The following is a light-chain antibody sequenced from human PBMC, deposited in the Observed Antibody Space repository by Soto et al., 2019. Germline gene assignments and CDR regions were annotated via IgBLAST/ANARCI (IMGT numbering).Light chain of an antibody. CDR3: QQYGSTPWT. J-gene: IGKJ1*01. CDR2: SAS. CDR1: QSVSRSY. V-gene: IGKV3-20*01. Sequence: EIVLTQSPGTLSLSPGERATLSCRASQSVSRSYLAWYQQKPGQAPRLLIYSASSRATGIPDRFSGSESGTDLALTISRLEPEDFAVYYCQQYGSTPWTFGQGTKVEIK.